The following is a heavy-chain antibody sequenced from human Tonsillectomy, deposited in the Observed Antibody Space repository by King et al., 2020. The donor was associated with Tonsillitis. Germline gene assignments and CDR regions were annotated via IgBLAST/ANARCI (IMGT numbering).Heavy chain of an antibody. V-gene: IGHV1-69*12. CDR3: ARGGGMAAAGR. CDR2: IIPMFGAP. J-gene: IGHJ4*02. D-gene: IGHD6-13*01. CDR1: GGTFSSHA. Sequence: QLVQSGAEVKKPGSSVKVSCKASGGTFSSHAISWVRQAPGQGLEWMGGIIPMFGAPNYAQKFQGRVTITADETTRTAYLELSSLRSDDTAVYYCARGGGMAAAGRWGQGTLVTVSS.